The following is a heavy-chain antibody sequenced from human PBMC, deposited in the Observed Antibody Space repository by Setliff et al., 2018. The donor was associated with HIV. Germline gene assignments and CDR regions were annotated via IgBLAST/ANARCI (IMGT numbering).Heavy chain of an antibody. J-gene: IGHJ4*02. CDR2: IYYSGST. CDR1: GDSVSSRSYY. V-gene: IGHV4-61*03. Sequence: PSETLSLTCTVSGDSVSSRSYYWSWIRQPPGKGLEWIGYIYYSGSTNYNPSLKSRDTISVDTSKNHFSLKLRSVTAADTAVYYCAQLGMVDDFDYWGQGTLVTVSS. D-gene: IGHD1-1*01. CDR3: AQLGMVDDFDY.